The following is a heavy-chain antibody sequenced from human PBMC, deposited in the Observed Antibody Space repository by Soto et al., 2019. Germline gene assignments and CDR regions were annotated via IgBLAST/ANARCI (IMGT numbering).Heavy chain of an antibody. D-gene: IGHD2-15*01. CDR2: IYYSGST. J-gene: IGHJ4*02. CDR3: ARQGGVVVVAATPVLFDY. Sequence: SETLSLTCTVSGGSISSSSYYWGWIRQPPGKGLEWIGSIYYSGSTYYNPSLKSRVTISVDTSKNQFSLKLSSVTAADTAVYYCARQGGVVVVAATPVLFDYWGQGTLVTVSS. CDR1: GGSISSSSYY. V-gene: IGHV4-39*01.